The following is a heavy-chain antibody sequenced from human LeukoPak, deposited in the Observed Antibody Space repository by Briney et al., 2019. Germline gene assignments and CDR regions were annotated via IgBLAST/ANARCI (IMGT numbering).Heavy chain of an antibody. CDR1: GFTFSDYY. Sequence: GGSLRLSCAASGFTFSDYYMSWVRQAPGKGLEWVSVISGRGDSTHYADSVRGRFTISRDNSKNTLYLQMNSLRAGDTAVYYCAKAHSSSWYYFGDWGQGARVTVSS. D-gene: IGHD6-13*01. V-gene: IGHV3-23*01. J-gene: IGHJ4*02. CDR3: AKAHSSSWYYFGD. CDR2: ISGRGDST.